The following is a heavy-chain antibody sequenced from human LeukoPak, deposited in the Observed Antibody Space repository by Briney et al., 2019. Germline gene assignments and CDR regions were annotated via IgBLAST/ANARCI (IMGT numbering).Heavy chain of an antibody. CDR3: AKDFFVEGYVWGSYRSFDY. CDR2: ISGSGGST. D-gene: IGHD3-16*02. V-gene: IGHV3-23*01. CDR1: GFIIISYR. Sequence: GESLRLSCAASGFIIISYRMSWVRQAPGKGLEWVSAISGSGGSTYYADSVKGRFTISRDNSKNTLYLQMNSLRAEDTAVYYCAKDFFVEGYVWGSYRSFDYWGQGTLVTVSS. J-gene: IGHJ4*02.